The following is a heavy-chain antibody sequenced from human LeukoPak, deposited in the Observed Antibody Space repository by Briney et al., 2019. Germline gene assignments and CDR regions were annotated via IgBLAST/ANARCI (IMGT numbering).Heavy chain of an antibody. D-gene: IGHD6-13*01. CDR1: GGSISSGTYY. CDR3: ARASTAAAGTVWFDP. V-gene: IGHV4-61*02. J-gene: IGHJ5*02. CDR2: IYTSGST. Sequence: SQTLSLTCTVSGGSISSGTYYWSWIRQPAGKGLELIGRIYTSGSTNYNPSLKSRVTISVDTSKNQFSLKLSSVIAADAAVYYCARASTAAAGTVWFDPWGQGTLVTVSS.